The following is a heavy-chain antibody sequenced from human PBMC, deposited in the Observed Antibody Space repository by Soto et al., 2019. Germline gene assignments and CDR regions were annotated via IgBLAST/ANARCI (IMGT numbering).Heavy chain of an antibody. CDR3: ARGDWLIPVNWFDP. Sequence: QVQLQQWGAGLLKPSETLSLTCAVYGGSFSGYYWSWIRQPPGKGLEWIGEINHSGSTNYNPSLKSRVTISVDTSKNQFSLKLSSVTAADTAVYYCARGDWLIPVNWFDPWGQGTLVPVSS. D-gene: IGHD3-16*01. CDR2: INHSGST. V-gene: IGHV4-34*01. CDR1: GGSFSGYY. J-gene: IGHJ5*02.